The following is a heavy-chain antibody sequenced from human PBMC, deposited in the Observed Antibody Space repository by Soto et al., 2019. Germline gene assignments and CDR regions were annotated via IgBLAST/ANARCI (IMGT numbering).Heavy chain of an antibody. CDR1: GFTFSSYG. Sequence: PGGSLRLSCAASGFTFSSYGMHWVRQAPGKGLEWVAITWYDASNKYYADSVKGRFTISRDNSKNTLYLQMNSLRVEDTAVYYCARDGGCRDGYTVGCNWFDPWGQGTLVTVSS. CDR3: ARDGGCRDGYTVGCNWFDP. V-gene: IGHV3-33*01. D-gene: IGHD5-12*01. J-gene: IGHJ5*02. CDR2: TWYDASNK.